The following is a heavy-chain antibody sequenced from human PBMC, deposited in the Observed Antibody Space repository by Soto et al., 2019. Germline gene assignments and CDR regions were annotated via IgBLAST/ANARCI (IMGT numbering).Heavy chain of an antibody. V-gene: IGHV1-58*01. D-gene: IGHD3-3*02. CDR2: IVVGSGNT. Sequence: ASVKVSCKASEFTFTSSTVQWVRQARGQRLEWIGWIVVGSGNTNYAQKFQERVTITRDMSTSTAYMELSSLRSEDTAVYYCAAADEGWKLALDVWGQGTTVTVS. CDR1: EFTFTSST. CDR3: AAADEGWKLALDV. J-gene: IGHJ6*02.